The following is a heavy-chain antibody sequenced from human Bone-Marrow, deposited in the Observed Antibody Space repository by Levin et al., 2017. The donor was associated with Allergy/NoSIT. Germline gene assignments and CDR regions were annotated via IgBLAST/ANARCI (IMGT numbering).Heavy chain of an antibody. Sequence: SCTVSGDSISSSPHYWGWIRQPPGKGLEWIGSIYQTGTTSYNPSLKSRVTISVDTSKNQFSLTLSSVTAADTAMYYCERRTVNHRLDYWGQGTLVSVSS. D-gene: IGHD4-17*01. V-gene: IGHV4-39*01. CDR3: ERRTVNHRLDY. J-gene: IGHJ4*02. CDR2: IYQTGTT. CDR1: GDSISSSPHY.